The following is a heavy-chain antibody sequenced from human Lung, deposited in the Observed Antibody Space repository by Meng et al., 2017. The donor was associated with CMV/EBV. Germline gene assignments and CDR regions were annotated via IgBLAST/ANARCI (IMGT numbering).Heavy chain of an antibody. J-gene: IGHJ4*02. D-gene: IGHD1-26*01. CDR2: INPSDDYT. CDR3: ARDPIVGADFDFDY. Sequence: ASXXVSXKASGYTFASYYVHWVRQAPGQGLEWLGLINPSDDYTEYAQKFQGRVTMTRDMSTNTVYMDLSSLRSEDTAVYYCARDPIVGADFDFDYWGQGPLVTVSS. CDR1: GYTFASYY. V-gene: IGHV1-46*01.